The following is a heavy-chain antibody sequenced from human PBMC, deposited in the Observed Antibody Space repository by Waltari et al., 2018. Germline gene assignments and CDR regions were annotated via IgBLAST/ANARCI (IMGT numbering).Heavy chain of an antibody. Sequence: VQLPESGPGLVKPSQTLSLTCTVSGVSITYAGHYWTWIRQRPGQGLEWIGYVYRSGSTYYNPSLKSRVTISLDTSRNHFSLTLTSVTAADTALYYCARPRSAYYYYGMDVWGQGTTVTVSS. V-gene: IGHV4-30-4*08. D-gene: IGHD3-3*01. CDR2: VYRSGST. CDR3: ARPRSAYYYYGMDV. J-gene: IGHJ6*02. CDR1: GVSITYAGHY.